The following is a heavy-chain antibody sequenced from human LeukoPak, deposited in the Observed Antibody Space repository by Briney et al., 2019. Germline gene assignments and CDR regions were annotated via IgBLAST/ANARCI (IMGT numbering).Heavy chain of an antibody. CDR1: GFTFSSYG. V-gene: IGHV3-23*01. Sequence: GGSLRLSCAASGFTFSSYGMSWVRQAPGTGLEWVSSISASGGGAYYADSVRCRFTISRDNAKNSMYLQMNSLRAEDTAVYYCARDRLTSGSYFFDYWGQGTLVTVSS. CDR3: ARDRLTSGSYFFDY. D-gene: IGHD1-26*01. J-gene: IGHJ4*02. CDR2: ISASGGGA.